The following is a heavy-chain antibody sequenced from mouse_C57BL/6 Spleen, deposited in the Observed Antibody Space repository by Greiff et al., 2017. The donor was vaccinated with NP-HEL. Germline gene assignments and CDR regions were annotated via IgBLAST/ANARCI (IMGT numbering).Heavy chain of an antibody. J-gene: IGHJ4*01. CDR2: FYPGSGSI. CDR3: ARHERLGDYGLYYYAMDY. V-gene: IGHV1-62-2*01. CDR1: GYTFTEYT. Sequence: QVQLKESGAELVKPGASVKLSCKASGYTFTEYTIHWVKQRSGQGLEWIGWFYPGSGSIKYNEKFKDKATLTADKSSSTVYMGLSRLTSEDSAVYFCARHERLGDYGLYYYAMDYWGQGTSVTVSS. D-gene: IGHD1-1*02.